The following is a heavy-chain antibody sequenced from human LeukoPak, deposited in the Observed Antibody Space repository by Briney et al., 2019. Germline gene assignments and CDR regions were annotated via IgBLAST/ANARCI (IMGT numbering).Heavy chain of an antibody. D-gene: IGHD3-10*01. CDR2: IYTSGST. CDR3: ARESNYHGSGTGWFDP. CDR1: GGSISSYY. V-gene: IGHV4-4*07. J-gene: IGHJ5*02. Sequence: KTSETLSLTCTVSGGSISSYYWSWIRQPAGKGLEWIGRIYTSGSTNYNPSLKSRVTMSVDTSKNQLSLKLSSVTAADTAVYYCARESNYHGSGTGWFDPWGQGTLVTVSS.